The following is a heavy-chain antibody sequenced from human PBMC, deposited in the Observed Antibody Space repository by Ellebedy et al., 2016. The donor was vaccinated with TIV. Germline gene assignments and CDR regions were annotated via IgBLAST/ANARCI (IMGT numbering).Heavy chain of an antibody. CDR2: IYYSGST. D-gene: IGHD2/OR15-2a*01. Sequence: MPSETLSLTCTVSGGSISSYYGSWIRQPPGKGLEWIGYIYYSGSTNYNPSLKSRVTISVDTSKNQFSLKLSSVTAADTAVYYCARVGVIADFFDYWGQGTLVTVSS. J-gene: IGHJ4*02. CDR3: ARVGVIADFFDY. V-gene: IGHV4-59*01. CDR1: GGSISSYY.